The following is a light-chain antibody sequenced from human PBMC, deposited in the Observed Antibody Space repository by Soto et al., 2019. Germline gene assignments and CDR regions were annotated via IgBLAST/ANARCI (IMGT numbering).Light chain of an antibody. CDR3: GSWDSSLSAYV. CDR2: DDD. J-gene: IGLJ1*01. CDR1: SSNIGGNS. Sequence: QSVLTQPPSVSGAPGQRVTISCTGDSSNIGGNSVSWYQQLPGTAPKLLIYDDDKRPSGIPDRFSGSKSGTSATLGITGFQTGDEADYYCGSWDSSLSAYVFATGTKLTVL. V-gene: IGLV1-51*01.